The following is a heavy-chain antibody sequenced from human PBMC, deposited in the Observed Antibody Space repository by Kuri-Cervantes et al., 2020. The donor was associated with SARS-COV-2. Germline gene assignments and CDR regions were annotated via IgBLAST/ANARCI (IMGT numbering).Heavy chain of an antibody. Sequence: GGSLRLSCAASGFIFSSYAMTWVRQAPGKGLEWVSGLGGSGDVTYYADSVKGRFTISRDNSNNTLYLQMNSLRGEDTAVYYCAKLFGVVVAGTLDYWGQGTLVTVSS. CDR2: LGGSGDVT. CDR1: GFIFSSYA. V-gene: IGHV3-23*01. CDR3: AKLFGVVVAGTLDY. D-gene: IGHD2-15*01. J-gene: IGHJ4*02.